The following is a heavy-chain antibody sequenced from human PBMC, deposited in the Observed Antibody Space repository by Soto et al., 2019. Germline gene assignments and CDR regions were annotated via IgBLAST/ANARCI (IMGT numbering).Heavy chain of an antibody. CDR2: IWYDGGKQ. D-gene: IGHD3-10*01. Sequence: GGPLILSCAAEGFNFPSYGMYWVLQASGQGLEWVVNIWYDGGKQIYTDSVKGRFTISKDNSKNMLYLQMNGLRAEDTAVYYCTRESGSNRKLFAYMDVWGKGT. CDR1: GFNFPSYG. J-gene: IGHJ6*03. CDR3: TRESGSNRKLFAYMDV. V-gene: IGHV3-33*07.